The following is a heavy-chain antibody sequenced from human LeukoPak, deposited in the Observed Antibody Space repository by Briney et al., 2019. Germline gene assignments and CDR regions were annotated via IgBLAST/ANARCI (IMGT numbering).Heavy chain of an antibody. D-gene: IGHD2-15*01. CDR1: GGSISSYY. V-gene: IGHV4-4*07. CDR2: IYTSGST. Sequence: KPSETLSLTCTVSGGSISSYYWSCIRQPAGKGLEWIGRIYTSGSTNYNPSLKSRVTMSVDTSKNQFSLKLSSVTAADTAVYYCARGGLGYCSGGSCGAFDIWGQGTMVTVSS. J-gene: IGHJ3*02. CDR3: ARGGLGYCSGGSCGAFDI.